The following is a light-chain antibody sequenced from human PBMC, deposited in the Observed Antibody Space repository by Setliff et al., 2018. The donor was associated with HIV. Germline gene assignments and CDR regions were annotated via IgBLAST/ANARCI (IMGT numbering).Light chain of an antibody. J-gene: IGLJ1*01. Sequence: QSVLTQPASVSGSPGQSITISCTGTSSDVGSYNYVSWYQQHPGKAPKLMISEVSNRPSGVSNRFSGSKSDNTASLTISGLQAEDEADYFCSSYAGSYTYVFGTGTKVTVL. V-gene: IGLV2-14*01. CDR2: EVS. CDR3: SSYAGSYTYV. CDR1: SSDVGSYNY.